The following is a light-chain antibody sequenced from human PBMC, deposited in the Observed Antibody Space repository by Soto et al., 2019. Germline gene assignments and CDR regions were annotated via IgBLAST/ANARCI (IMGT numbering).Light chain of an antibody. V-gene: IGKV3-15*01. J-gene: IGKJ5*01. CDR3: QQYYNWPLIS. CDR1: QSVGTK. Sequence: IEKLQFPRTLSVSPGARATLSCRASQSVGTKLAWYQPKPRQAPRLLIYGAFTRATDIPARFSGSGSGTEFTLTITSLESEDFAVYHCQQYYNWPLISFGQGTRVEIK. CDR2: GAF.